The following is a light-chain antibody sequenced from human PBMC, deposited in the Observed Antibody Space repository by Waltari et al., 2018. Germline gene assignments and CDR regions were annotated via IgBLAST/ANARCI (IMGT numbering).Light chain of an antibody. CDR2: GNN. CDR3: QSYDNSLSAYVI. V-gene: IGLV1-40*01. J-gene: IGLJ2*01. CDR1: SSNIRAGYG. Sequence: QSVLTQPPSVSGAPGQRVTISCPGSSSNIRAGYGVHWYQQLPGTAPKLLIFGNNNRPSGVPDRFSGSKSGTSASLAITGLQAEDEAEYHCQSYDNSLSAYVIFGGGTKLTVL.